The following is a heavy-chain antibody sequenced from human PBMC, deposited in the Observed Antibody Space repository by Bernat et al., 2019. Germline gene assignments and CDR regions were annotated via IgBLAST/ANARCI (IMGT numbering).Heavy chain of an antibody. D-gene: IGHD2-2*01. J-gene: IGHJ4*02. Sequence: QLQLQESGPGLVKPSETLSLTCTVSGGSISSSSYYWGWIRQPPGKGLEWIGRIYYSGSTYYNPSLNSRVTISVDTSKNQFSLKLSSVTAADTAVYYCATLTLGYCSSTSCYFDYWGQGTLVTVSS. CDR1: GGSISSSSYY. V-gene: IGHV4-39*01. CDR2: IYYSGST. CDR3: ATLTLGYCSSTSCYFDY.